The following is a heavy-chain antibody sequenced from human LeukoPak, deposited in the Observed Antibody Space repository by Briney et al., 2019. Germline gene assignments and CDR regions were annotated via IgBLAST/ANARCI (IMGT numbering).Heavy chain of an antibody. CDR3: ARDLTVTTGFDY. CDR2: IYTSGTT. D-gene: IGHD4-17*01. Sequence: SETLSLTCTVSGGSISSYYWSWIRQPAGKGLEWIGRIYTSGTTNYNPSLRSRVTMSVDTSKNQFSLKLSSVTAADTAVYYCARDLTVTTGFDYWGQGTLDTVSS. J-gene: IGHJ4*02. V-gene: IGHV4-4*07. CDR1: GGSISSYY.